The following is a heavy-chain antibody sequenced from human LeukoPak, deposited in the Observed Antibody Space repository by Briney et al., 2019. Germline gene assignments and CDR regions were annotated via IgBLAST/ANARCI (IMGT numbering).Heavy chain of an antibody. V-gene: IGHV3-74*01. CDR3: LTVVETTIAAFDI. D-gene: IGHD1-26*01. Sequence: PGGSLRLSCAASGFTFSNYWLHWVRQAPGKGLVWVSRIDPNAKTTSYADSVKGRFTISTDNAKKTLYLQMNSLRVEDTAVYYCLTVVETTIAAFDIWGQGTMVTVSS. J-gene: IGHJ3*02. CDR2: IDPNAKTT. CDR1: GFTFSNYW.